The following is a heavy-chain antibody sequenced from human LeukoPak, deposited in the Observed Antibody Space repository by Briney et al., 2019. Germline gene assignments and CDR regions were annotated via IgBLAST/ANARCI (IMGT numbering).Heavy chain of an antibody. V-gene: IGHV4-4*07. D-gene: IGHD6-13*01. Sequence: SETLSLTCTVSNGSISSYYWSWIRQPAGKGLEWIGRIYTSGGTNYNPSLKSRVTMSVDTSKNQFSLNLSSVTAADTAVYHCAREGRSSSWYSSGTFYMDVWGKGTTVTVSS. CDR2: IYTSGGT. CDR1: NGSISSYY. J-gene: IGHJ6*03. CDR3: AREGRSSSWYSSGTFYMDV.